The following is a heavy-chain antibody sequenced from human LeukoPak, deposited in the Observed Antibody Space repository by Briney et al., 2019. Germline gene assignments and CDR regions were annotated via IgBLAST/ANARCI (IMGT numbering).Heavy chain of an antibody. CDR2: ISGSSSYI. D-gene: IGHD3-22*01. V-gene: IGHV3-21*01. Sequence: GGSLRLSCAASGFTFSSYAMNWVRQAPGKGLEWVSSISGSSSYIYYADSVKGRFTISRDNAKNSLYLQMNSLRAEDTAVYYCARDLGYYDSSGSYWGQGTLVTVSS. CDR1: GFTFSSYA. J-gene: IGHJ4*02. CDR3: ARDLGYYDSSGSY.